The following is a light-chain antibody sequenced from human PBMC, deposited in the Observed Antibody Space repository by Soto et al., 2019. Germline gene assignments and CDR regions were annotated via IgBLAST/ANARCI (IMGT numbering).Light chain of an antibody. V-gene: IGKV3-20*01. Sequence: EIVLTQSPGTLSLSPGERATLSCRASQSVRSSYLAWYQQKPGQAPRLLIYGASSRATGIPDRFSGSGSGTDFTLTSSRLEPEDFAVYYCQHPGTFGQGTKLEIK. CDR1: QSVRSSY. CDR2: GAS. J-gene: IGKJ2*01. CDR3: QHPGT.